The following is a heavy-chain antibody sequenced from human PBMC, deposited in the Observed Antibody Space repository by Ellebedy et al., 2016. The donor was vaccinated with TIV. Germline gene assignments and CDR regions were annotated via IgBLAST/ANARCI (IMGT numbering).Heavy chain of an antibody. Sequence: GGSLRLXXAASGITVSRNYMSWVRQAPGKGLEWVSVIYSDGSTYYVDSVKGRFTISRDNSKNTVYLQMNSLRAEDTAVYYCAREWEQHWGQGTLVTVSS. CDR1: GITVSRNY. V-gene: IGHV3-53*01. CDR3: AREWEQH. CDR2: IYSDGST. J-gene: IGHJ1*01. D-gene: IGHD1-26*01.